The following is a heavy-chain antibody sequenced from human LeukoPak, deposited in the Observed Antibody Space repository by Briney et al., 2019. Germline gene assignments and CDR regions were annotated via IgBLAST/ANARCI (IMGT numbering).Heavy chain of an antibody. CDR1: GFTFSNAW. Sequence: PGGSLRLSCAASGFTFSNAWMTWVRQAPGKGLEWVGRMKSKFDGGTTDYAAPVKGRFTISRDDSKNTLYLQMNSLKTEDTAVYYCTTDGGVPRGGGFDYWGQGTLVTVSS. V-gene: IGHV3-15*01. D-gene: IGHD3-3*01. CDR3: TTDGGVPRGGGFDY. J-gene: IGHJ4*02. CDR2: MKSKFDGGTT.